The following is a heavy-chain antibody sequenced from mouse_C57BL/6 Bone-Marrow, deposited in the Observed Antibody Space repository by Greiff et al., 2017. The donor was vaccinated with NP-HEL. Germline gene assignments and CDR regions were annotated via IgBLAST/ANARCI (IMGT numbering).Heavy chain of an antibody. CDR1: GFTFSDYG. CDR3: ARGYYGRGYFDV. D-gene: IGHD1-1*01. V-gene: IGHV5-15*01. Sequence: EVQLVESGGGLVQPGGSLKLSCAASGFTFSDYGMAWVRQAPRKGPEWVAFISNLAYSIYYADTVTGRFTISRENAKNTLYLEMSSLRSEDTAMYYCARGYYGRGYFDVWGTGTTVTVSS. CDR2: ISNLAYSI. J-gene: IGHJ1*03.